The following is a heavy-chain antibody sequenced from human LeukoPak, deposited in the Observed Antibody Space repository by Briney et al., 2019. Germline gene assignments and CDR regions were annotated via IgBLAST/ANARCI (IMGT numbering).Heavy chain of an antibody. V-gene: IGHV3-30*03. CDR1: GFTFSSNG. J-gene: IGHJ4*02. D-gene: IGHD3-3*01. Sequence: GGSLRLSCAASGFTFSSNGMNWVRQAPGKGLEWVAVISYDGSNKYYADSVKGRFTISRDNAKNSLYLQMNSLRAEDTAVYYCARDLDYDFWSGYSVTPSMGYFDYWGQGTLVTVSS. CDR3: ARDLDYDFWSGYSVTPSMGYFDY. CDR2: ISYDGSNK.